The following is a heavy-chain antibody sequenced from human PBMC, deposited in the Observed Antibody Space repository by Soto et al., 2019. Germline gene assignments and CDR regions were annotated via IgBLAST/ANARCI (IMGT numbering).Heavy chain of an antibody. CDR2: IYYSGST. CDR3: ARAVLSVVSFDP. D-gene: IGHD2-15*01. CDR1: GGSISSYY. Sequence: SETLSLTCTVSGGSISSYYWSWIRQPPGKGLEWIGYIYYSGSTNYNPSLKSRVTISVDTSKNQFSLKLSSVTAADTAVYYCARAVLSVVSFDPWGQGTLVTVSS. J-gene: IGHJ5*02. V-gene: IGHV4-59*01.